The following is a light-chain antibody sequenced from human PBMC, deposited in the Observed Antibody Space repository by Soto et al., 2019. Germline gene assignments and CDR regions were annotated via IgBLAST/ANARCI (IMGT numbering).Light chain of an antibody. J-gene: IGKJ1*01. CDR3: QHYKDYSWT. CDR1: QSINLW. V-gene: IGKV1-5*03. Sequence: DIHMTQSPSTLSASVGDRVTITCRASQSINLWVAWYHQKPGRAPNLLIYKTSSLETGVPSRFSGSGSGTEFTLTISSLQTDDFATYYCQHYKDYSWTFGQGTKVEVK. CDR2: KTS.